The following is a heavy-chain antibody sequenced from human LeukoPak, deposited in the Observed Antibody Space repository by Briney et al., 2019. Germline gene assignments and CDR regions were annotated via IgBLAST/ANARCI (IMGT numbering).Heavy chain of an antibody. CDR2: IKSDGSST. V-gene: IGHV3-74*01. CDR1: GFTFSSFW. CDR3: ARDYYGSGSY. J-gene: IGHJ4*02. D-gene: IGHD3-10*01. Sequence: PGGSLRLSCAASGFTFSSFWMHWVRKAPGKGLVWVSRIKSDGSSTSYADSVKGRFTISRDNAKNTLYLQMNSLRAEDTAVYYCARDYYGSGSYWGQGTLVTVSS.